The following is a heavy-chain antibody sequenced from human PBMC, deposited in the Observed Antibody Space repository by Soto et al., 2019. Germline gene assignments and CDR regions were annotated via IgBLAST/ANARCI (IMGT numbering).Heavy chain of an antibody. Sequence: ASVKVSCKASGYTFTSYGISWVRQAPGQGLEWMGWISAYGGNTNYAQKLQGRVTMTRDTSTSTVYMELSSLRSEDTAVYYCANSRSGSYYAFDIWGQGTMVTVSS. J-gene: IGHJ3*02. CDR3: ANSRSGSYYAFDI. CDR1: GYTFTSYG. V-gene: IGHV1-18*01. D-gene: IGHD1-26*01. CDR2: ISAYGGNT.